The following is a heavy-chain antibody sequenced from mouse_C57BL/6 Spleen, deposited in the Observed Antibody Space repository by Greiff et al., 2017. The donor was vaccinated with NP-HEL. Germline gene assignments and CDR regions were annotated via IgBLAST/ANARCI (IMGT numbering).Heavy chain of an antibody. CDR3: ARGPGLYYFDY. D-gene: IGHD6-2*01. CDR1: GYSITSGYD. V-gene: IGHV3-1*01. CDR2: ISYSGST. J-gene: IGHJ2*01. Sequence: QSGPGMVKPSQSLSLTCTVTGYSITSGYDWHWIRHFPGNKLEWMGYISYSGSTNYNPSLKSRISITHDTSKNHFFLKLNSVTTEDTATYYCARGPGLYYFDYWGQGTTLTVSS.